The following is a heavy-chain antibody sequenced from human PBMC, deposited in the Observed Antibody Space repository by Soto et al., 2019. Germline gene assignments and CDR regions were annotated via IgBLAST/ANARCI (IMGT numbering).Heavy chain of an antibody. CDR1: GGSISGHS. Sequence: PSETLSLTCTVSGGSISGHSWIWIRQPAGRGLEWIGHIYPSGSTSYNPSLRSRVTMSLDTSKNQIFLNLTSVTAADTAVFYCVRGRSYSVYDFWGPGXLVTVYS. V-gene: IGHV4-4*07. D-gene: IGHD5-12*01. CDR3: VRGRSYSVYDF. J-gene: IGHJ4*02. CDR2: IYPSGST.